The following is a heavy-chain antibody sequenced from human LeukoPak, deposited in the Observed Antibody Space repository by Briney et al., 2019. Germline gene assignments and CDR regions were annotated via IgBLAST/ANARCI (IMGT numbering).Heavy chain of an antibody. CDR2: IGTAGDT. CDR3: ARMIDYNYGYAFDY. CDR1: GFTFSSYD. Sequence: GGSLRLSCAASGFTFSSYDMHWVRQATGKGLEWVSAIGTAGDTYYPGSVKGRFTISRENAKNSLYLQMNSLRDEDTAVYYCARMIDYNYGYAFDYWGQGTLVTVSS. J-gene: IGHJ4*02. D-gene: IGHD5-18*01. V-gene: IGHV3-13*04.